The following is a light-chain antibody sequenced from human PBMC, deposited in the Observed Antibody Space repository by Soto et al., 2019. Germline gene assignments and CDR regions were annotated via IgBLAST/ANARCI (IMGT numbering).Light chain of an antibody. CDR1: QSVSSN. V-gene: IGKV3-20*01. CDR2: GVS. Sequence: EIVMTQSPATLSVSPGERATLSCRASQSVSSNLAWYQQRPGQAPKFLIYGVSSRATGIPDRFSGSGSGTDFTLTISRLEPEDYAVYYCQQYGRSPPTFGQGTKVDIK. J-gene: IGKJ1*01. CDR3: QQYGRSPPT.